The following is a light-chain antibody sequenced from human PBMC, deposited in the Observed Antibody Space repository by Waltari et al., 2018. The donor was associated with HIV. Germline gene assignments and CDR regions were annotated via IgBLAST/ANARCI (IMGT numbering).Light chain of an antibody. CDR2: GAS. J-gene: IGKJ2*01. CDR3: QQSDSFPYT. CDR1: QSITYF. Sequence: DIQLTQSPTSLSASVGDGVNISCRASQSITYFLNWYQLKPGKAPALLISGASSLQSGVPSRFVGSGSGTDFTLTIKNLQPGDFATYFCQQSDSFPYTFGPGTKLDI. V-gene: IGKV1-39*01.